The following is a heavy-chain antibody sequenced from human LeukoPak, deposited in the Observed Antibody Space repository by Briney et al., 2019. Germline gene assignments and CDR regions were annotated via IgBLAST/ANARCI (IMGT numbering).Heavy chain of an antibody. D-gene: IGHD6-13*01. CDR2: IYPGDSDT. J-gene: IGHJ5*02. CDR3: ARQAAAGTGEYWFDP. Sequence: GESLKISCKGSGYSFTSYWIGWVRQMPGKGLEWMGIIYPGDSDTRYSPSFRGQVTISADKSISAAYLQWSSLKASDTAMYYCARQAAAGTGEYWFDPWGQGTLVTVSS. CDR1: GYSFTSYW. V-gene: IGHV5-51*01.